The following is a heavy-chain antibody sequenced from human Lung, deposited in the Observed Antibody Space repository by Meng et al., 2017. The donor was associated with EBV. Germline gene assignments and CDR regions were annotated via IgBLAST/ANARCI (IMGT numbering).Heavy chain of an antibody. D-gene: IGHD4-17*01. V-gene: IGHV4-4*02. CDR1: GGSIRNDQW. Sequence: QFQLKLSGPVLVKPSGTLALTFDVSGGSIRNDQWWSWVRQAPGKVLEWIGEIYHSGRTNYNPSVKSRVSMSVGKSQNHFSLRLSSVTAADTAVYYCTTLYGDSISWGQGTLVTVSS. CDR2: IYHSGRT. CDR3: TTLYGDSIS. J-gene: IGHJ4*02.